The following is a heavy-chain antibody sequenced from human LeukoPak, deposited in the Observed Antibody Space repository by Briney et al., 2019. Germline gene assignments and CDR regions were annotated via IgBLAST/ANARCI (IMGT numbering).Heavy chain of an antibody. V-gene: IGHV1-3*01. CDR3: ASPLPEGSGSNRGLYYYYGMDV. Sequence: GASVKVSCKASGYTFTSYAMHWVRQAPGQRLEWMGRINAGNGNTKYSQKFQGRVTITRDTSASTAYMELSSLRSEDTAVYYCASPLPEGSGSNRGLYYYYGMDVWGQGTTVTVSS. D-gene: IGHD3-22*01. J-gene: IGHJ6*02. CDR2: INAGNGNT. CDR1: GYTFTSYA.